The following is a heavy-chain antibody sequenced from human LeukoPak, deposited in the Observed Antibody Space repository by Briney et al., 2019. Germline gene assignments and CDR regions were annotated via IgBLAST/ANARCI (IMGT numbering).Heavy chain of an antibody. J-gene: IGHJ6*02. Sequence: GGSLRLSCAASGFTVSSNYLIWVRQAPGKGLEWVSIIYSGGTTHYAESVKGRFTISRDNSKSTPYLQLNSLRVEDTAVYYCARDLTSYAMNFWGQGTTVTVSS. CDR2: IYSGGTT. D-gene: IGHD2-2*01. CDR1: GFTVSSNY. V-gene: IGHV3-53*01. CDR3: ARDLTSYAMNF.